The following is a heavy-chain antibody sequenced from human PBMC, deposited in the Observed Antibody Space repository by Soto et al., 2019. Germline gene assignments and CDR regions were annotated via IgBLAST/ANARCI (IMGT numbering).Heavy chain of an antibody. CDR2: TSGSGGST. D-gene: IGHD2-2*01. J-gene: IGHJ4*02. CDR3: AKGVSQPKEYYFDD. CDR1: GFTFTNYA. V-gene: IGHV3-23*01. Sequence: PGGSLSLSCAASGFTFTNYAMGWIRQAPGKGLEWVSGTSGSGGSTYYADSVKGRFTISRDNSKSTLYLQMNSLRAEDTAVYYCAKGVSQPKEYYFDDWGQGTLVTVSS.